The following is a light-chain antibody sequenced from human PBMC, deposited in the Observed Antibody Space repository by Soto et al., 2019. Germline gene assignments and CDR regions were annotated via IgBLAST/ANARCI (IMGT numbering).Light chain of an antibody. Sequence: QSALTQPASVSGSPGQSITISCTGTSSDVGDYKYVSWYQQHPGKAPKLIIYEVSNRPSGISNRFSGSKSGNTASLTISGLQAEVEADYYCNSCTDTTSLIFGGGTKLTVL. CDR1: SSDVGDYKY. CDR3: NSCTDTTSLI. J-gene: IGLJ2*01. V-gene: IGLV2-14*01. CDR2: EVS.